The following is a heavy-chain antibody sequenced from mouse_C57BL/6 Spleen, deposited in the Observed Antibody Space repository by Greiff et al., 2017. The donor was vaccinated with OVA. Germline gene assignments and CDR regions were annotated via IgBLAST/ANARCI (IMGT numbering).Heavy chain of an antibody. V-gene: IGHV1-20*01. CDR2: INPYNGDT. J-gene: IGHJ2*01. D-gene: IGHD2-5*01. Sequence: DVQLQESGPELVKPGDSVKISCKASGYSFTGYFMNWVMQSHGKSLEWIGRINPYNGDTFYNQKFKGKATLTVDKSSSTAHMELRSLTSEDSAVYYCARGPGSYSNYFDCWGQGTTLTVSS. CDR1: GYSFTGYF. CDR3: ARGPGSYSNYFDC.